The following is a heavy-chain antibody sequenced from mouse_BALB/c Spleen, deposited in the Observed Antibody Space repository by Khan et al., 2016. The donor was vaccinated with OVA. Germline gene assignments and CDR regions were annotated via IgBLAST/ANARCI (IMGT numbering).Heavy chain of an antibody. J-gene: IGHJ2*01. D-gene: IGHD2-10*02. CDR1: GYTFTSYW. V-gene: IGHV1S41*01. CDR2: IAPGNGST. CDR3: TRGMGGKVPLDY. Sequence: DLVKPGASVKLSCKAAGYTFTSYWINWIKQRPGQGLEWIGRIAPGNGSTYYNEIFKDKTTLTVDTSSSTAYIQLSSLSSEDSAVYCCTRGMGGKVPLDYWGQGTTLTVSS.